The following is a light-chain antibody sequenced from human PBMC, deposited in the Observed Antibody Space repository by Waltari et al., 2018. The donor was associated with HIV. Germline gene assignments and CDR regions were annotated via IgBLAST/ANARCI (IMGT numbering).Light chain of an antibody. CDR1: QSIHNY. Sequence: DIQMTQSPSSLSASVGDRVTITCRASQSIHNYLNWYQQKPGKTPNLLIYAASTLQSGVPSRFSGTGSGTDFTLTISSLQPGDFATYYCQQTYSTPYTFGQGTKLEIK. CDR3: QQTYSTPYT. J-gene: IGKJ2*01. CDR2: AAS. V-gene: IGKV1-39*01.